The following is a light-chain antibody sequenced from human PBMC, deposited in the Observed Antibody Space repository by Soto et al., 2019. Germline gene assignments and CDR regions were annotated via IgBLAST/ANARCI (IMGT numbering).Light chain of an antibody. CDR3: QQRNIWPPVT. V-gene: IGKV3-11*01. CDR1: QSVSNQ. CDR2: DAS. Sequence: ETVLTQSPATLSLSPGERATLSCRASQSVSNQLAWYQQKPGQAPRLLIYDASNRATGISARFSGSGSGTDFTLTISSLEPEDFAVYYCQQRNIWPPVTFGQGTRLEIK. J-gene: IGKJ5*01.